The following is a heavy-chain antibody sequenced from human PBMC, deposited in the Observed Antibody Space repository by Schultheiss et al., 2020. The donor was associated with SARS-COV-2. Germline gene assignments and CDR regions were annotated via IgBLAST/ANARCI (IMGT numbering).Heavy chain of an antibody. D-gene: IGHD1-26*01. Sequence: GGSLRLSCSASRFTFSSYAMHWVRQAPGKGLEWVGFIRSKAYGGTTEYAASVKGRFTISRDNSKNTLYLQMNSLRPEDTAIYYCAVKTSGSYDFAYWGQGTLVTVSS. CDR3: AVKTSGSYDFAY. CDR2: IRSKAYGGTT. V-gene: IGHV3-49*04. CDR1: RFTFSSYA. J-gene: IGHJ4*02.